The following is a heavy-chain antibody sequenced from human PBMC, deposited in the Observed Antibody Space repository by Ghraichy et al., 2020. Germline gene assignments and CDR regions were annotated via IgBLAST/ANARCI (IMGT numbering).Heavy chain of an antibody. CDR3: ARDNIVVVTGYDAFDI. D-gene: IGHD2-21*02. V-gene: IGHV3-48*03. J-gene: IGHJ3*02. CDR2: ISSSGSTI. Sequence: GGSLRLSCAASGFTFSSYEMNWVRQAPGKGLEWVSYISSSGSTIYYADSVKGRFTISRDNAKNSLYLQMNSLRAEDTAVYYCARDNIVVVTGYDAFDIWGRRKMLTVSS. CDR1: GFTFSSYE.